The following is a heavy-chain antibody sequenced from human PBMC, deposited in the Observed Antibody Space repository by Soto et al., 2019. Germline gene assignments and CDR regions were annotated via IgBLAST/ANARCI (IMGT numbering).Heavy chain of an antibody. CDR3: AKDSKTTWYDAFDI. Sequence: EVQLVESGGGLVQPGRSLRLSCAASGFNFDKYAMHWVRQAPGKGLEWVSGISWNSGNIDYADSVKGRFTISRDNAKNSLYLQMTGLRPYDTALYYCAKDSKTTWYDAFDIWGQGTMVTVSS. CDR1: GFNFDKYA. CDR2: ISWNSGNI. J-gene: IGHJ3*02. D-gene: IGHD1-7*01. V-gene: IGHV3-9*01.